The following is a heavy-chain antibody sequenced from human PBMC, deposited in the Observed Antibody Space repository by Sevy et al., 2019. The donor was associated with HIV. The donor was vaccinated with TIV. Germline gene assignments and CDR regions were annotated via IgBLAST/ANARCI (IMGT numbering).Heavy chain of an antibody. J-gene: IGHJ4*02. V-gene: IGHV3-30*18. CDR1: GFTFSSYG. CDR3: AKDLSSSWYIDY. Sequence: GGSLRLSCAASGFTFSSYGMHWVRQAPGKGLEWVAVISYDGSNKYYADSVMGRFTISRDNSKNTLYLQMNSLRAEDTAVYYCAKDLSSSWYIDYWGQGTLVTVSS. D-gene: IGHD6-13*01. CDR2: ISYDGSNK.